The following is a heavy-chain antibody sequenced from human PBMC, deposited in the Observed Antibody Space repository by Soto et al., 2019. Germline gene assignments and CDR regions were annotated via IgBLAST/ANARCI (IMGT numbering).Heavy chain of an antibody. CDR1: GFTFSSYA. J-gene: IGHJ6*03. CDR3: AKDAGFGEPHPYYYYYYMDV. Sequence: GGSLRLSCAASGFTFSSYAMSWVRQAPGKGLEWVSAISGSGGSTYYADSVKGRFTISRDNSKNTLYLQMNSLRAEDTAVYYCAKDAGFGEPHPYYYYYYMDVWGKGTTVTVSS. V-gene: IGHV3-23*01. D-gene: IGHD3-10*01. CDR2: ISGSGGST.